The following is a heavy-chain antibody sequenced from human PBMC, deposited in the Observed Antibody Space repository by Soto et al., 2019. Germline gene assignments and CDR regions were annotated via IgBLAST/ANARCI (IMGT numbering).Heavy chain of an antibody. Sequence: ASVKVSCKASGYTFTSYVMHWVRQAPGQRLEWMGWINAGNGNTKYSRKFQGRVTITRDTSASTAYMELSSLRSEDTAVYYCARPIVGATMGDYYYYGMDVWGQGTTVTVSS. V-gene: IGHV1-3*01. CDR2: INAGNGNT. D-gene: IGHD1-26*01. CDR3: ARPIVGATMGDYYYYGMDV. CDR1: GYTFTSYV. J-gene: IGHJ6*01.